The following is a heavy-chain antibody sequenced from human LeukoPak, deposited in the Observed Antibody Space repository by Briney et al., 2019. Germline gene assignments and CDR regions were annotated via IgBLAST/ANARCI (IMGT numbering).Heavy chain of an antibody. D-gene: IGHD4-17*01. Sequence: PGGSLRLSCAASGFPVSSNYMSWVRQAPGKGLEWVSGIYGGDSTYYADSVKGRFTISRDNSKNTLYLQMNSLRAEDTAVYYCARGDYGTFQHWGQGTLVTVSS. CDR2: IYGGDST. J-gene: IGHJ1*01. V-gene: IGHV3-66*01. CDR3: ARGDYGTFQH. CDR1: GFPVSSNY.